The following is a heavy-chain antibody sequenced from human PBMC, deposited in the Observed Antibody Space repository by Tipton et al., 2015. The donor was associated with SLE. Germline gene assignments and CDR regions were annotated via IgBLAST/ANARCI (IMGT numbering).Heavy chain of an antibody. Sequence: TLSLTCEVYGGSFSGYYWNWIRQPPGKGLEWIGEINDSGITNYNPSLKSRVTISVHASKNEFSLRLISVTAADTAVYYCARAYGSGSRYYYYYYMDVWGKGTTVTVSS. CDR3: ARAYGSGSRYYYYYYMDV. CDR2: INDSGIT. V-gene: IGHV4-34*01. CDR1: GGSFSGYY. J-gene: IGHJ6*03. D-gene: IGHD3-10*01.